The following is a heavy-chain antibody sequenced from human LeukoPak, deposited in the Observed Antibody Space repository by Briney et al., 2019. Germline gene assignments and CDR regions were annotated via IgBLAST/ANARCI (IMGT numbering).Heavy chain of an antibody. Sequence: SETLSLTCTVSGDSISRRSYYWVWLRQPQGKGLEWIGSMSYSGSTYHNPSLKSRVTISVDTSKNQFSLKLSSVTAADTAVYYCARHLGTLAVRIDNSGFDYWGQGTLVTVSS. CDR1: GDSISRRSYY. CDR3: ARHLGTLAVRIDNSGFDY. V-gene: IGHV4-39*01. J-gene: IGHJ4*02. CDR2: MSYSGST. D-gene: IGHD4-23*01.